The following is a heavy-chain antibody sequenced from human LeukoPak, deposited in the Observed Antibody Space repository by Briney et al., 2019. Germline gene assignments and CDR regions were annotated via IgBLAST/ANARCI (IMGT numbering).Heavy chain of an antibody. J-gene: IGHJ6*03. D-gene: IGHD4-17*01. CDR2: IYYSGST. V-gene: IGHV4-59*01. CDR3: ARSPMTTVATPPYYYYYYMDV. CDR1: GGSISSYY. Sequence: SETLSLTCTVSGGSISSYYWSWIRQPPGKGLEWIGYIYYSGSTNYNPSLKSRVTISVDTSKNQFSLKLSSVTAADTAVYYCARSPMTTVATPPYYYYYYMDVWGKGTTVTISS.